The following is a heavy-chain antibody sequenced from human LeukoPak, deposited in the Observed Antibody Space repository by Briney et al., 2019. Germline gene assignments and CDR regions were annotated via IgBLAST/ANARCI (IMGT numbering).Heavy chain of an antibody. J-gene: IGHJ6*02. CDR3: ARERFVSEWKYYYGMDV. Sequence: GASVKVSCKASGGTFSSYAISWVRQAPGQGLEWMGGIIPIFGTANYAQKFQGRVTITADESTSTAYMELSSLRSEDTAVYYCARERFVSEWKYYYGMDVWGQGTTVTVSS. CDR1: GGTFSSYA. CDR2: IIPIFGTA. V-gene: IGHV1-69*13. D-gene: IGHD3-3*01.